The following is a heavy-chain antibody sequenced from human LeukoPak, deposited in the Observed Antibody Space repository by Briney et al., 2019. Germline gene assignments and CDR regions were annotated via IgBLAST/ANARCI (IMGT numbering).Heavy chain of an antibody. CDR3: ARQRLLWFGESNSGFDY. CDR2: IYYSGSA. D-gene: IGHD3-10*01. J-gene: IGHJ4*02. Sequence: SETLSLTCTVSGGSISSYYWNWIRQPPGKGLEWIGYIYYSGSADYNPSLKSRASMSVDTSKNQFSLKLSSVTATDTAVYYCARQRLLWFGESNSGFDYWGQGTLVTVSS. CDR1: GGSISSYY. V-gene: IGHV4-59*08.